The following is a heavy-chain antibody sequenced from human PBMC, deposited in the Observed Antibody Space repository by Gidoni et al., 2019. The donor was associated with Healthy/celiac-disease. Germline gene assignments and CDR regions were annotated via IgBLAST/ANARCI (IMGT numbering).Heavy chain of an antibody. CDR3: AHSPYYDFWSGYYYFDY. CDR2: IYWDDDK. D-gene: IGHD3-3*01. Sequence: QITLKESGPTLVKPTQTLTLTCPFSGFSLSTSGVGVGWIRQPPGKALEWLARIYWDDDKRYSPSLKSRLTITKDTSKNQVVLTMTNMDPEDTATYYCAHSPYYDFWSGYYYFDYWGQGTLVTVSS. CDR1: GFSLSTSGVG. V-gene: IGHV2-5*02. J-gene: IGHJ4*02.